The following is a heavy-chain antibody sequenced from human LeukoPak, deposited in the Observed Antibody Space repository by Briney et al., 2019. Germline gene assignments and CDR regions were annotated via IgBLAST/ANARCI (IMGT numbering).Heavy chain of an antibody. CDR3: ARAYSGGYSYFDH. CDR1: GGSMSSYY. J-gene: IGHJ4*02. V-gene: IGHV4-59*01. D-gene: IGHD1-26*01. CDR2: VYYSGSS. Sequence: SETLSLTCTVSGGSMSSYYWSWVRQSQRKVLEWIGNVYYSGSSNYNPSLESRVTISVDTSKNQFFLILSSVSAADTAVYYCARAYSGGYSYFDHWGQGTLVTVSS.